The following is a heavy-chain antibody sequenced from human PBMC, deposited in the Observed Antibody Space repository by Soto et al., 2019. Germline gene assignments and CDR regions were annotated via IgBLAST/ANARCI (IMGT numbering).Heavy chain of an antibody. D-gene: IGHD2-15*01. Sequence: QVQLVQSGAEVMQPGASVKVSCKASGYTFTSCGISWVRQAPGQGLEWMGWISAYNGNTNYAQNFQGRVTMTTDTSTSTAYMELRSLRSDDTAVYYCVRVSGCGGGSCYIPDYWGQGTLLTVSS. V-gene: IGHV1-18*01. CDR1: GYTFTSCG. J-gene: IGHJ4*02. CDR2: ISAYNGNT. CDR3: VRVSGCGGGSCYIPDY.